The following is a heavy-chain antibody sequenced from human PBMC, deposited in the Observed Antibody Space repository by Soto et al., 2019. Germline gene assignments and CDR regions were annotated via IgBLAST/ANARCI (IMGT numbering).Heavy chain of an antibody. CDR2: FNSDGTNT. CDR1: GFTLSSFW. J-gene: IGHJ3*02. CDR3: ARDLGAKEAFDI. Sequence: EVQLVESGGGVVQPGGSLRLSCAASGFTLSSFWIHWFRQAPGKGLVWVSRFNSDGTNTRYADSVRGRVTISRENAKNTPYLPMNMLRAEDTAVYYCARDLGAKEAFDIWGQGTMVTVSS. D-gene: IGHD3-16*01. V-gene: IGHV3-74*01.